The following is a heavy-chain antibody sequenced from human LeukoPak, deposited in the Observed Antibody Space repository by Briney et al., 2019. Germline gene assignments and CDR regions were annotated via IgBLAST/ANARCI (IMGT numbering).Heavy chain of an antibody. J-gene: IGHJ4*02. CDR2: INTDGITT. D-gene: IGHD3-3*01. Sequence: GGSLRLSCAASGFTFSSYWMHWVRQAPGKGLVWVSRINTDGITTNYADSVKGRFTVSKDNAKNTLYLLMNSLRAEDTAVYYCARDSVEWYIFDYWGQGTLVTVSS. CDR1: GFTFSSYW. CDR3: ARDSVEWYIFDY. V-gene: IGHV3-74*01.